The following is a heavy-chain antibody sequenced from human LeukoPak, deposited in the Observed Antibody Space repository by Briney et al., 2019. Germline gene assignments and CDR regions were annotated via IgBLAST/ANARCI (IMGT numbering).Heavy chain of an antibody. CDR1: GGSFSGYY. Sequence: SETLSLTCAVYGGSFSGYYWSWIRQPPGKGLEWIGEINHSGSTNYNPSLKSRVTISVDTSKDQFPLKLSSVTAADTAVYYCARGDIYYGSGSYYKGRWFDPWGQGTLVTVSS. CDR3: ARGDIYYGSGSYYKGRWFDP. CDR2: INHSGST. J-gene: IGHJ5*02. D-gene: IGHD3-10*01. V-gene: IGHV4-34*01.